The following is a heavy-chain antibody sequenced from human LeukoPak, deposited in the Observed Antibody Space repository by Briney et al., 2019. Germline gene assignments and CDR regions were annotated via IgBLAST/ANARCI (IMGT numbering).Heavy chain of an antibody. Sequence: GGSLRLSCAASGFNFNNYDMHWARQAPGKGLEWVAFIRNDGSNTYYADSVKGRFTISRDNSKNTLFLQMNSLRAEDTAVYYCARSQDGSGSYFYYFYIDVWGKGTTV. V-gene: IGHV3-30*02. J-gene: IGHJ6*03. CDR2: IRNDGSNT. CDR3: ARSQDGSGSYFYYFYIDV. CDR1: GFNFNNYD. D-gene: IGHD3-10*01.